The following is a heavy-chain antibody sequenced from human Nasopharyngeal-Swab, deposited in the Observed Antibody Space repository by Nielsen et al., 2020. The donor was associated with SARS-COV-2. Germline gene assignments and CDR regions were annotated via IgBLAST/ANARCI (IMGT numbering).Heavy chain of an antibody. V-gene: IGHV3-48*04. CDR3: ARDGYSSSWTLFAEYFQH. CDR2: ISSSSSTI. J-gene: IGHJ1*01. Sequence: GESLKISCAAYGFTFSSYSMNWVRQAPGKGLEWVSYISSSSSTIYYADAVKGRFTISRDNAKNSLYLQMNSLRAEDTAVYYCARDGYSSSWTLFAEYFQHWGQGTLVTVSS. D-gene: IGHD6-13*01. CDR1: GFTFSSYS.